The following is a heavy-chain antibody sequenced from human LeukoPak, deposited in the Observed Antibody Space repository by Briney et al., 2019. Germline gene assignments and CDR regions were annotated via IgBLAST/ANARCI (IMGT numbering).Heavy chain of an antibody. CDR3: ARGVGELSGGRDFDY. CDR1: GYIFITYY. D-gene: IGHD3-10*01. J-gene: IGHJ4*02. CDR2: INPSGGST. Sequence: GASVEVSCKASGYIFITYYIQWVRQAPGQGLEWMGIINPSGGSTSYAQKFQGRVTMTRDMSTSTVYMELSSLRSEDTAVYYCARGVGELSGGRDFDYWGQGTLVTVSS. V-gene: IGHV1-46*01.